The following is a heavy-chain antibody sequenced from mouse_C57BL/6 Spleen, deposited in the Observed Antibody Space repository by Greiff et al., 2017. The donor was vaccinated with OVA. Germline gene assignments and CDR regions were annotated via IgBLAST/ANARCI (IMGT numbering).Heavy chain of an antibody. D-gene: IGHD1-1*01. CDR2: INPNYGTT. J-gene: IGHJ3*01. V-gene: IGHV1-39*01. CDR1: GYSFTDYN. CDR3: ARSFYYGSSYAAY. Sequence: VHVKQSGPELVKPGASVKISCKASGYSFTDYNMNWVKQSNGKSLEWIGVINPNYGTTSYNQKFKGKATLTVDRSSSTAYMQLNSLTSEDSAVYYCARSFYYGSSYAAYWGQGTLVTVSA.